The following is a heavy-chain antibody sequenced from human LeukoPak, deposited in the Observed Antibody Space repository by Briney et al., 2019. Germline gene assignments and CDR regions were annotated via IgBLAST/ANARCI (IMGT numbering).Heavy chain of an antibody. CDR2: ISSSSSYI. J-gene: IGHJ5*02. V-gene: IGHV3-21*01. D-gene: IGHD4-17*01. CDR1: GFTFSSYS. CDR3: ARVRDYGPRGWFDP. Sequence: GGSLRLSCAASGFTFSSYSMNWVRQAPGKGLEWVSSISSSSSYIYYADSVKGRFTISRDNAKNSLYLQMNSLRAEDTAVYYCARVRDYGPRGWFDPWGQGTLVTVSS.